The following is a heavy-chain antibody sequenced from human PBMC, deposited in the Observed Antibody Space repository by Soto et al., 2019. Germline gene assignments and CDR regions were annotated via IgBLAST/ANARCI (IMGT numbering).Heavy chain of an antibody. CDR2: INHSGST. CDR1: GWSFRGYY. J-gene: IGHJ4*02. V-gene: IGHV4-34*01. CDR3: ASSRYFDWSAVDDY. D-gene: IGHD3-9*01. Sequence: SETPSLTCAFYGWSFRGYYVGWIRPPPGKGLEWIGEINHSGSTNYNPSLKSRVTISVDTSKNQFSLKLSSVTAADTAVYYCASSRYFDWSAVDDYWGQGTLVTVSS.